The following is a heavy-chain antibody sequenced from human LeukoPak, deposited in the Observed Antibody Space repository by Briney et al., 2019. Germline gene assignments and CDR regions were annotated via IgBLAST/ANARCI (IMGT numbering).Heavy chain of an antibody. CDR2: IYHNGST. CDR1: GGSISSGGYS. V-gene: IGHV4-30-2*01. CDR3: ARGVTGDWFDP. D-gene: IGHD4-11*01. J-gene: IGHJ5*02. Sequence: SETLSLTCAVSGGSISSGGYSWSWIRQPPGKGLEWIGYIYHNGSTYYNPSLKSRVTISVDRSKNQFSLELSSVTAADTAVYYCARGVTGDWFDPWGQGTLVTVSS.